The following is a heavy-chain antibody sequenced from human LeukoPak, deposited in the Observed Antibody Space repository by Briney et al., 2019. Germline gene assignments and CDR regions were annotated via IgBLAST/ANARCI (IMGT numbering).Heavy chain of an antibody. CDR2: ISGSGGST. CDR3: AKGPLGIYHFDL. D-gene: IGHD7-27*01. J-gene: IGHJ2*01. CDR1: GFTFSSYS. Sequence: RPGGSLRLSCAASGFTFSSYSMNWVRQAPGKGLEWVSAISGSGGSTYYADSVKGRFTISRDNSKITLYLQMNSLRAEDTAVYYCAKGPLGIYHFDLWGRGTLVTVSS. V-gene: IGHV3-23*01.